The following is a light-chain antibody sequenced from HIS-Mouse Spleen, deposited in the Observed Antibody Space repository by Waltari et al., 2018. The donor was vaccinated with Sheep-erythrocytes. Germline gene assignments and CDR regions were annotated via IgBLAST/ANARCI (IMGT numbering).Light chain of an antibody. CDR2: EVS. J-gene: IGLJ3*02. Sequence: QSALTQPPSASGSPGQSVTISCTGTSSDVGGYNYVSWSQQHPGKAPNLMIYEVSKPPPEVPVRFSGSKAGNTASLTVSGLQAEDEADYYCSSYAGSNNWVFGGGTKLTVL. V-gene: IGLV2-8*01. CDR3: SSYAGSNNWV. CDR1: SSDVGGYNY.